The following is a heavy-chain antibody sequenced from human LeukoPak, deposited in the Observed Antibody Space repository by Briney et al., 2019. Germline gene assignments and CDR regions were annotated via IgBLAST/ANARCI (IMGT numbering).Heavy chain of an antibody. J-gene: IGHJ5*02. CDR2: IYYSGST. CDR1: GGSISSYY. V-gene: IGHV4-59*01. D-gene: IGHD4-17*01. CDR3: ARAGPNPYDYGGYGWFDP. Sequence: SETLSLTCTVSGGSISSYYWSWIRQPPGKGLEWIGYIYYSGSTNYNPSLKSRVTISVDTSKNQFSLKLSSVTAADTAVYYCARAGPNPYDYGGYGWFDPWGQGTLVTVSS.